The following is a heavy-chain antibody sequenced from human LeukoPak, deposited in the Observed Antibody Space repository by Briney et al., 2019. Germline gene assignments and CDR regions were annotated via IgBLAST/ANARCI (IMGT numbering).Heavy chain of an antibody. CDR3: ARDGMVRAFGAFDI. CDR1: GYTFTGYY. J-gene: IGHJ3*02. D-gene: IGHD3-10*01. V-gene: IGHV1-2*02. Sequence: GASVKVSCKASGYTFTGYYMHWVRQAPGQGLEWMGWINPNSGGTNYAQKFQGRVTMTRDTSISTAYMELSRLRSDDTAVYYCARDGMVRAFGAFDIWGRGTMVTVSS. CDR2: INPNSGGT.